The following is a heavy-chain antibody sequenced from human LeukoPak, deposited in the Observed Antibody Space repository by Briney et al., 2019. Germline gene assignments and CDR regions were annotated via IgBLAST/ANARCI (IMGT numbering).Heavy chain of an antibody. D-gene: IGHD5-12*01. J-gene: IGHJ4*02. CDR3: ARGLGSRGFFDY. Sequence: GRSLRLSCAASGFTFSSYGMHWVRQAPGKGLEWVAVIWYDGSNKYYADSAKGRFTISRDNSKNTLYLQMNSLRAEDTAVYYCARGLGSRGFFDYWGQGTLVTVSS. V-gene: IGHV3-33*01. CDR1: GFTFSSYG. CDR2: IWYDGSNK.